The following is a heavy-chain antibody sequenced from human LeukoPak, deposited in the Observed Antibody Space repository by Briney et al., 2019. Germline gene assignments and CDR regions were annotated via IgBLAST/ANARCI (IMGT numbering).Heavy chain of an antibody. D-gene: IGHD1-26*01. CDR1: GFTFSNAW. CDR2: IKSKTDGGTT. CDR3: TTVSGWELPYYFDY. Sequence: PGRSLRLSCAASGFTFSNAWMSWVRQAPGKGLQWVGRIKSKTDGGTTDYAAPVKGRFTISRDDSKNTLYLQMNSLKTEDTAVYYCTTVSGWELPYYFDYWGQGTLVTVSS. V-gene: IGHV3-15*01. J-gene: IGHJ4*02.